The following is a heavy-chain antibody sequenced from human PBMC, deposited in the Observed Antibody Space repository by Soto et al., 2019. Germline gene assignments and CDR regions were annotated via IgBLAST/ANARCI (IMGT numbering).Heavy chain of an antibody. D-gene: IGHD6-13*01. V-gene: IGHV4-59*08. CDR3: ARAKAPLYSSSWYWFDP. Sequence: KTSETLSLTCTVSGCSISSYYWSWIRQPPGKGLEWIGYIYYSGSTNYNPSLKSRVTISVDTSKNQFSLKLSSVTAADTAVYYCARAKAPLYSSSWYWFDPWGQGTLVTVSS. CDR2: IYYSGST. CDR1: GCSISSYY. J-gene: IGHJ5*02.